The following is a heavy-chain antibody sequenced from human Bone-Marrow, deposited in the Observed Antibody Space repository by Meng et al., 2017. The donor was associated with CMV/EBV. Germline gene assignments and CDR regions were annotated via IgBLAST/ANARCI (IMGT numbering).Heavy chain of an antibody. J-gene: IGHJ6*02. CDR1: GGTFSRYA. CDR3: ARETSYVLRFLEWLPPQTYGMDV. Sequence: SVKVSCKASGGTFSRYAISWVRQAPGQGLEWMGGIIPIFGTANYAQKFQGRVTITTDESTSTAYMELSSLRSEDTAVYYCARETSYVLRFLEWLPPQTYGMDVWGQGTTVTVSS. V-gene: IGHV1-69*05. CDR2: IIPIFGTA. D-gene: IGHD3-3*01.